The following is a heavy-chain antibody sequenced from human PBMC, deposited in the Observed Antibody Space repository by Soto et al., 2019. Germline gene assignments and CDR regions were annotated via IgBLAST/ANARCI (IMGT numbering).Heavy chain of an antibody. CDR3: AKDRYYYGSGGLGALDI. J-gene: IGHJ3*02. Sequence: QVQLEESGGDLVKPGGSLRLSCAASGFTFSDAYLRWIRQTPGKGLEWVSYISTSSGYTRYADSVKGRFTISRDNAKNSLYQQMNSRRAEETAVYYCAKDRYYYGSGGLGALDIWGQGTMVTVSS. D-gene: IGHD3-10*01. CDR1: GFTFSDAY. CDR2: ISTSSGYT. V-gene: IGHV3-11*05.